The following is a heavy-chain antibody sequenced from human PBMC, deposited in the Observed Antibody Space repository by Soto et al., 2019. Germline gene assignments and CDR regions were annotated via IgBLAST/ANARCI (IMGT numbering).Heavy chain of an antibody. D-gene: IGHD3-16*02. Sequence: QVQLVQSGAEVKKPGSSVKVSCKASGGTFSSYAISWVRQAPGQGLEWMGGIIPIFGTANYAQKFQGRVTITADESTSTAYMELSSLRSEDTAVYYCARDPLDDYVWGSYRSDYFDYWVQGTLVTVSS. CDR3: ARDPLDDYVWGSYRSDYFDY. CDR2: IIPIFGTA. CDR1: GGTFSSYA. V-gene: IGHV1-69*01. J-gene: IGHJ4*02.